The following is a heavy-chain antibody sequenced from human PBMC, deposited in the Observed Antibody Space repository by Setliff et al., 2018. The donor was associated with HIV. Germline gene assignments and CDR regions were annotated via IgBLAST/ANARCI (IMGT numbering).Heavy chain of an antibody. D-gene: IGHD6-6*01. CDR1: GGSISSSNW. CDR2: IYHSGTT. V-gene: IGHV4-4*02. CDR3: ARDPSGSDAFDI. Sequence: SETLSLTCAVSGGSISSSNWWRWVRQPPGKGLEWIGEIYHSGTTNYNPSLKSRVTISVDKSKNQFSLKLSSVTAADTAVYFCARDPSGSDAFDIWGQGTMVTVSS. J-gene: IGHJ3*02.